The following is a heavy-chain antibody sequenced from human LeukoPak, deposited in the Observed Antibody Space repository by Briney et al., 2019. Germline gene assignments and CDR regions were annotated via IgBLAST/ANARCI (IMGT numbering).Heavy chain of an antibody. Sequence: GGSLRLSCAASGFTFSSYAMHWVRQAPGKGLEWVAVISYDGSNKYYADSVKGRFTISRDNSKNTLYLQMNSLRAEDTAVYYCARVKRYYYDSSGYSYYFDYWGQGTLVTVSS. CDR2: ISYDGSNK. V-gene: IGHV3-30-3*01. CDR3: ARVKRYYYDSSGYSYYFDY. J-gene: IGHJ4*02. D-gene: IGHD3-22*01. CDR1: GFTFSSYA.